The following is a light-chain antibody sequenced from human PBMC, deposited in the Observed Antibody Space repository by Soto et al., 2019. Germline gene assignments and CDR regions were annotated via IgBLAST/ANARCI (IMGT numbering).Light chain of an antibody. CDR2: AAS. Sequence: IHMTLSPSSLSESVGHSVTIVCQASQDISNYLNWYQQKQGKAPKLMIYAASSLQSGVPSRFSGSGSGTEFTLTISSMQTDDLATYDCQQYHGYSRTFGQGTKVDIK. CDR3: QQYHGYSRT. J-gene: IGKJ1*01. CDR1: QDISNY. V-gene: IGKV1-16*01.